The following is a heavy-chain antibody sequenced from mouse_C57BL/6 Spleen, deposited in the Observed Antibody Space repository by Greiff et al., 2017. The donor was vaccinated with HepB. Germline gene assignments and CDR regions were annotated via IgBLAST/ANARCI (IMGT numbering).Heavy chain of an antibody. Sequence: VQLQQSGAELVRPGASVKLSCKASGYTFTDYYINWVKQRPGQGLEWIARIYPGSGNTYYNEKFKGKATLTAEKSSSTAYMQLSSLTSEDSAVYFCARAGYYGSSGRYFDYWGQGTTLTVSS. D-gene: IGHD1-1*01. CDR2: IYPGSGNT. V-gene: IGHV1-76*01. CDR3: ARAGYYGSSGRYFDY. CDR1: GYTFTDYY. J-gene: IGHJ2*01.